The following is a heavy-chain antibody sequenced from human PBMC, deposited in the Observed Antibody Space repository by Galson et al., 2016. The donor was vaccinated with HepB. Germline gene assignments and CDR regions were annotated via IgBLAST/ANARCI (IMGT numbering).Heavy chain of an antibody. CDR1: GFSLDDYA. D-gene: IGHD5-12*01. V-gene: IGHV3-49*03. CDR3: VRDEDFHSGHAYDD. Sequence: SLRLSCAASGFSLDDYAMAWFRQAPGKGLEYLGFIRTNAYGETTLYAASVRGRFTISRDDSKSIVYLQMNSLRTDDTAVYYCVRDEDFHSGHAYDDWGQGTLVTVSS. J-gene: IGHJ4*02. CDR2: IRTNAYGETT.